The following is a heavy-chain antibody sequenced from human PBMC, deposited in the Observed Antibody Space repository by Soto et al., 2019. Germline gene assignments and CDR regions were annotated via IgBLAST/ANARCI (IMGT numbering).Heavy chain of an antibody. CDR3: ARQIFGAREEANYYYYGMDV. J-gene: IGHJ6*02. CDR2: IIPIFGTA. CDR1: GGTFSSYA. D-gene: IGHD3-3*01. Sequence: QVQLVQSGAEVKKPGSSVKVSCKASGGTFSSYAISWVRQAPGQGLEWMGGIIPIFGTANYAQKFQGRVTITADESTSTAYMELSSLRSEDTAVYYCARQIFGAREEANYYYYGMDVWGQGATVTVS. V-gene: IGHV1-69*12.